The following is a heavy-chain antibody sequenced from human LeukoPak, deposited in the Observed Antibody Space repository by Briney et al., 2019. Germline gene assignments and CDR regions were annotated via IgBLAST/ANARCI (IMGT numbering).Heavy chain of an antibody. CDR1: GYTFTSYY. V-gene: IGHV1-46*01. J-gene: IGHJ3*02. D-gene: IGHD3-22*01. CDR2: INPSGGST. Sequence: GASVKVSCKASGYTFTSYYMHWVRQAPGQGLERMGIINPSGGSTSYAQKFQGRVTMTRDTSTSTVYMELSSLRSEDTAVYYCARDRDSSGYYYKLGAFDIWGQGTMVTVSS. CDR3: ARDRDSSGYYYKLGAFDI.